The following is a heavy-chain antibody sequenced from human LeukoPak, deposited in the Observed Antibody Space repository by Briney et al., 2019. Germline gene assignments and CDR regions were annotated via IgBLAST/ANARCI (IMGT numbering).Heavy chain of an antibody. CDR3: AICYGANEGSFDY. Sequence: SETLSLTCTVSGGSISSSSYYWGWIRQPPGKGLEGIGSIYYSGSTYYNPSLKSRVTISVDTSKNQFSLKLSSVTAADTAVYYCAICYGANEGSFDYWGQGTLVTVSS. V-gene: IGHV4-39*01. J-gene: IGHJ4*02. CDR1: GGSISSSSYY. CDR2: IYYSGST. D-gene: IGHD4-17*01.